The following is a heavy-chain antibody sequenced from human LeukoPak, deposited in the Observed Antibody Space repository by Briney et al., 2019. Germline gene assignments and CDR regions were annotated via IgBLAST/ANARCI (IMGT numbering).Heavy chain of an antibody. CDR1: GFTFSSYS. D-gene: IGHD2-2*01. V-gene: IGHV3-48*01. J-gene: IGHJ6*03. CDR3: ATDRPSSAKVGPRGYYYYYMDV. Sequence: GGSLRLSCAASGFTFSSYSMNWVRQAPGKGLEWVSYISSSSTIYYADSVKGRFTISRDNAKNSLYLQMNSLRAEDTAVYYCATDRPSSAKVGPRGYYYYYMDVWGKGTTVTVSS. CDR2: ISSSSTI.